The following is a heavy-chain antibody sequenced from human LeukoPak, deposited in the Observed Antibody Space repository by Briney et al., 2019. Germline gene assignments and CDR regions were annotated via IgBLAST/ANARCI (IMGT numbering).Heavy chain of an antibody. Sequence: GGSLRLSCTASGFTFGDYAMSWVRQAPGKGLEWVGFIRSKAYGGTTEYAASVKGRFTISRDDSKSIAYLQMNSLKTEDTAVYYCTRGDFWSGYYPIHWGQGTLVTVSS. CDR1: GFTFGDYA. V-gene: IGHV3-49*04. CDR3: TRGDFWSGYYPIH. D-gene: IGHD3-3*01. CDR2: IRSKAYGGTT. J-gene: IGHJ4*02.